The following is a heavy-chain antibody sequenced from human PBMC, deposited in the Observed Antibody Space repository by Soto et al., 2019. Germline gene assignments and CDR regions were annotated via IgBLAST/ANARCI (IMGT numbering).Heavy chain of an antibody. Sequence: PGGSLRLSCAASGFTFSSYAMHWVRQAPGKGLEWVAVISYDGTNKYYLDSMEGRFTTSRDNFKNTVYLQMNSLRAEDTAVYYCAKGDRIAVGFDYWGQGTLVTVSS. V-gene: IGHV3-30*18. CDR1: GFTFSSYA. D-gene: IGHD6-19*01. J-gene: IGHJ4*02. CDR2: ISYDGTNK. CDR3: AKGDRIAVGFDY.